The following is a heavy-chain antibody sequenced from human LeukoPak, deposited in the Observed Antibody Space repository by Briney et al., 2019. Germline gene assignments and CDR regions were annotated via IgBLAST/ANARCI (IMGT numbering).Heavy chain of an antibody. CDR1: GFTFSDYS. D-gene: IGHD5/OR15-5a*01. J-gene: IGHJ6*02. Sequence: GGSLRLSCPASGFTFSDYSMSWVRQAPGKGLEWVSSISSSSDYIYYVDSVKGRFTISRDNARNSLYLQMNSLRAEDTAVYYCARSRSVSNYKGMDVWGQGTTVTVSS. V-gene: IGHV3-21*01. CDR2: ISSSSDYI. CDR3: ARSRSVSNYKGMDV.